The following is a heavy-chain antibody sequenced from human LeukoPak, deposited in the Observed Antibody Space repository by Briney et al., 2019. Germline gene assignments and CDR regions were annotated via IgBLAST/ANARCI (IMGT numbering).Heavy chain of an antibody. CDR1: GGSLSSGGYS. V-gene: IGHV4-30-4*07. CDR2: VLTTGTT. Sequence: SETLSLTCAVSGGSLSSGGYSWRWVRQPPGTGLEWVGYVLTTGTTYNNPSLNSRVTIPLKMSKKQFFLKLRSVTAADTAVYFCVRGVTRAYIYADWGQGTLVTVSP. J-gene: IGHJ4*02. D-gene: IGHD5-18*01. CDR3: VRGVTRAYIYAD.